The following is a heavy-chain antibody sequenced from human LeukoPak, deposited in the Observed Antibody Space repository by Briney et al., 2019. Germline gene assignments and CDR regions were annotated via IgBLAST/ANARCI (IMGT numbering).Heavy chain of an antibody. D-gene: IGHD5-18*01. CDR2: IKQDGSEK. CDR1: GFTFSSYW. V-gene: IGHV3-7*01. J-gene: IGHJ4*02. CDR3: ARETYSYDLDY. Sequence: QSGGSLRLSCAASGFTFSSYWMSWVRQAPGKGLEWVANIKQDGSEKYYVDSVKGRFTISRDNAKSSLYLQMNSLRAEDTAVYYCARETYSYDLDYWGQGTLVTVSS.